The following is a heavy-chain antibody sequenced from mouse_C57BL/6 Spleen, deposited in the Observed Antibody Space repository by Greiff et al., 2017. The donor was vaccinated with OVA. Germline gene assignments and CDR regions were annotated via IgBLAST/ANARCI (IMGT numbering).Heavy chain of an antibody. V-gene: IGHV1-42*01. CDR1: GYSFTGYY. CDR2: INPSTGGT. J-gene: IGHJ4*01. CDR3: ARDWDYAMDY. D-gene: IGHD4-1*01. Sequence: EVKLEESGPELVKPGASVKISCKASGYSFTGYYMNWVKQSPEKSLEWIGEINPSTGGTTYNQKFKAKATLTVDKSSSTAYMQLKSLTSEDSAVYYCARDWDYAMDYWGQGTSVTVSS.